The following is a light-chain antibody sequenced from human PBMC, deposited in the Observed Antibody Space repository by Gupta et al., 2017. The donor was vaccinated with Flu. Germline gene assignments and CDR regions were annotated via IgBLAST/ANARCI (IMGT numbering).Light chain of an antibody. CDR1: QSVSSN. Sequence: EILMTQSPATLSVAPGESATLACRASQSVSSNLARYQQKPGQAPRLLIYGASTRATGIPARFRGSGSATEFTLTISSLQSEDFAVQYCQQYNTWRQRFGQGTKMEIK. J-gene: IGKJ2*01. CDR3: QQYNTWRQR. V-gene: IGKV3-15*01. CDR2: GAS.